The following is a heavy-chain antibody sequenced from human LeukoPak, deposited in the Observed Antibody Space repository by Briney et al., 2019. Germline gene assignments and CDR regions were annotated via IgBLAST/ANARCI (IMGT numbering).Heavy chain of an antibody. J-gene: IGHJ4*02. V-gene: IGHV4-4*07. CDR1: GGSISCNY. D-gene: IGHD3-22*01. CDR3: ARNCETYYNDSDFDY. Sequence: SETLSLTCTVSGGSISCNYWSWIRQSAGKGLEWVGRIYISGSTNYNPSLKSRVTMSLDTSKNQFSLKLTSVTAADTAVYFCARNCETYYNDSDFDYWAQGTLVTVSS. CDR2: IYISGST.